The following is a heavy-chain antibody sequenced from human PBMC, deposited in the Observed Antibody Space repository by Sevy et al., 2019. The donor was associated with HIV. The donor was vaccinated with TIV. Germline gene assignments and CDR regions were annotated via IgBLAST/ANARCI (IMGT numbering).Heavy chain of an antibody. CDR1: GSTLTRLS. CDR2: IISFFDMT. CDR3: ARGGGSGWYYFDS. V-gene: IGHV1-69*13. J-gene: IGHJ4*02. D-gene: IGHD6-19*01. Sequence: ASVKVSCKVSGSTLTRLSMHWVRQAPGKGLEWMGGIISFFDMTNYAQKFQGRVTISADESTSTVYMELSSLRFEDTAVYYCARGGGSGWYYFDSWGQGTLVTVSS.